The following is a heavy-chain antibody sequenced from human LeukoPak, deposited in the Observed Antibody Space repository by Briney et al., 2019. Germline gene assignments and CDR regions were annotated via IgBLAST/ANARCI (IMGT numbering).Heavy chain of an antibody. CDR3: AKSLFLD. CDR2: ISGSGGST. V-gene: IGHV3-23*01. D-gene: IGHD2-21*01. J-gene: IGHJ4*02. Sequence: GGSLRLSCAASGFTVGSNYMSWVRQAPGKGLEWVSAISGSGGSTYYADSVKGRFTISRDNSENTLYLQMNSLRAEDTAVYYCAKSLFLDWGQGTLVTVSS. CDR1: GFTVGSNY.